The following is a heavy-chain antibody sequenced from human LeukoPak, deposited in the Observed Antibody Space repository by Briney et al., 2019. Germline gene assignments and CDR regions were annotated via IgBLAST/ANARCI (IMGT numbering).Heavy chain of an antibody. Sequence: GRSLRLSCTAPGFTFSSYAIHWIRQAPDKGLEWVALVCHDGSNRYYADSVKGRFTISRDNSKNTVYLQMNSLRAEDTAVYYCARELFGSGSCPDYWGQGTLVTVSS. CDR2: VCHDGSNR. J-gene: IGHJ4*02. V-gene: IGHV3-33*01. CDR1: GFTFSSYA. D-gene: IGHD3-10*01. CDR3: ARELFGSGSCPDY.